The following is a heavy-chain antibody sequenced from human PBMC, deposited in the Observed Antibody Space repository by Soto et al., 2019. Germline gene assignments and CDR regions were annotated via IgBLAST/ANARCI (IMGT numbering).Heavy chain of an antibody. CDR2: INPSGGST. Sequence: QVQLVQSGAEVKKPGASVKVSCKASGYTFTSYYMHWVRQAPGQGLEWMGIINPSGGSTSYAQKFQGRVTMTRDTSTSTVYMELSSLRSEDTAEYYCARVERVVPAATLGGYYYYGMDVWGQGTTVTVSS. V-gene: IGHV1-46*01. CDR1: GYTFTSYY. D-gene: IGHD2-2*01. J-gene: IGHJ6*02. CDR3: ARVERVVPAATLGGYYYYGMDV.